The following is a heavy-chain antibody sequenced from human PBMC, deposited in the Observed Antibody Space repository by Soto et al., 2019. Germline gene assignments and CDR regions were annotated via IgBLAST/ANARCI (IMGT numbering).Heavy chain of an antibody. J-gene: IGHJ6*02. V-gene: IGHV4-59*01. CDR2: IYYYGST. D-gene: IGHD6-13*01. CDR3: ASSNIAAAGFYYYGMDV. Sequence: SETQSLTCPVSGGSISSYYWSWIRQPPGKGLEWIGYIYYYGSTNYNPSLKSRVTISVDTSKNQFSLKLSSVTAADTAVYYCASSNIAAAGFYYYGMDVWGRGTTVTVSS. CDR1: GGSISSYY.